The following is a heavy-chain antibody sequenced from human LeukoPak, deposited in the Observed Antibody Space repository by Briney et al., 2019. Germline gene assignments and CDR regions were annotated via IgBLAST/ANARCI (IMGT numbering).Heavy chain of an antibody. CDR3: ARWGAWFDP. J-gene: IGHJ5*02. CDR1: GGSFSGYY. Sequence: SQTLSLTCAVYGGSFSGYYWSWIRHPPGKGLEWIGEINHSGSTNYNPSLKSRVTISVDTSKNQFSLKLSSVTAADTAVYYCARWGAWFDPWGQGTLVTVSS. D-gene: IGHD3-16*01. V-gene: IGHV4-34*01. CDR2: INHSGST.